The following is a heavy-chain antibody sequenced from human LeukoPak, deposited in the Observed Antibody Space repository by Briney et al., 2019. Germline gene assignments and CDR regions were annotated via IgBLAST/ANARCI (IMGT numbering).Heavy chain of an antibody. Sequence: PGGSLRLSCAASGFTVSSNYMSWVRQAPGKGLEWVSVIHSGGSTYYADSVKGRFTISRDNSKNTLYLQMNSLRADDTAVYYCAKSVGELLFSGAFDVWGQGTMVTVSS. D-gene: IGHD3-10*01. V-gene: IGHV3-66*01. CDR2: IHSGGST. CDR1: GFTVSSNY. CDR3: AKSVGELLFSGAFDV. J-gene: IGHJ3*01.